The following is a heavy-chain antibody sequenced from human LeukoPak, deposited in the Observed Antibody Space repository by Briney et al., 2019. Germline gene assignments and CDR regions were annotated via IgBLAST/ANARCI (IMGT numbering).Heavy chain of an antibody. CDR2: ISGGGGTT. J-gene: IGHJ6*02. CDR3: AKGLGCSGGSCPRVYYGMDV. V-gene: IGHV3-23*01. CDR1: GFTFASYA. Sequence: GGSLRLSCAAPGFTFASYAMSWVRQAPGKGLEWVSAISGGGGTTYYADSVKGRFTISRDNSKNTLYLQMNSLRAEDTAVYYCAKGLGCSGGSCPRVYYGMDVWGQGTTVTVSS. D-gene: IGHD2-15*01.